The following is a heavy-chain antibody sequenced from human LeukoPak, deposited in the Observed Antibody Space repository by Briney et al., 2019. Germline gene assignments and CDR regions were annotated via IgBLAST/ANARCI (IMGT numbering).Heavy chain of an antibody. J-gene: IGHJ4*02. CDR2: IRYDGSNK. Sequence: PGGSLRLSCAASGFTFSSYGMHWVRQAPGKGLEWVAFIRYDGSNKYYADSVKGRFTISRDNSKNTLYLQMNSLRAEDTAVYYCARDEAMVRGAEFDYWGQGTLVTVSS. CDR1: GFTFSSYG. V-gene: IGHV3-30*02. D-gene: IGHD3-10*01. CDR3: ARDEAMVRGAEFDY.